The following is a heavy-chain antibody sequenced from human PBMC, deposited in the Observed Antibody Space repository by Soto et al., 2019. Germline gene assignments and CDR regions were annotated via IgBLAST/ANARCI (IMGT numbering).Heavy chain of an antibody. J-gene: IGHJ4*02. Sequence: ASVKVSCKASGGTFSSYAISWVRQAPGQGLEWMGGIIPIFGTANYAQKFQGRVTITADQSTSTAYMELSSLRSEDTAVYYCALGGYASDVDYWGQGTLVTVSS. CDR2: IIPIFGTA. D-gene: IGHD2-8*01. CDR3: ALGGYASDVDY. V-gene: IGHV1-69*13. CDR1: GGTFSSYA.